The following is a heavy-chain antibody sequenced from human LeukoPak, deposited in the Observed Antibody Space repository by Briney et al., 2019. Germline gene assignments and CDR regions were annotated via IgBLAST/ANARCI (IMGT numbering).Heavy chain of an antibody. CDR3: ARHRVRGNSNPFFDH. V-gene: IGHV4-61*01. D-gene: IGHD4-11*01. CDR1: GGSVSSGPYC. J-gene: IGHJ4*02. Sequence: SETLSLTWTVSGGSVSSGPYCWGWIGQPPGKGLEWVGYIYYIWRTTSHPPLKTRLPLTVDTSKNQLSLKLISVTAADPAVYYCARHRVRGNSNPFFDHWGQGTLVPVPS. CDR2: IYYIWRT.